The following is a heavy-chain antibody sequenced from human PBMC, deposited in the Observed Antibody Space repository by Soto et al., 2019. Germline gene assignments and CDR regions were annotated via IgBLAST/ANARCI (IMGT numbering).Heavy chain of an antibody. D-gene: IGHD2-2*01. V-gene: IGHV3-53*01. CDR3: ARAMPDWPYDY. Sequence: EVQLVESGGGLIQPGGSLRLSCAVSGFTVSGTYMTWVRQAPGKGLQCVSVIYRGGSTYYADSVKGRFTISRDNAKNTLDLQMNSLSVEDTAIYFCARAMPDWPYDYWGQGTLVTVSS. CDR1: GFTVSGTY. CDR2: IYRGGST. J-gene: IGHJ4*02.